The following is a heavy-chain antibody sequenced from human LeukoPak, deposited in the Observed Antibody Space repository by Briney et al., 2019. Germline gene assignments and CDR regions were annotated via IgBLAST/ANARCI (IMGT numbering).Heavy chain of an antibody. CDR1: GYTFTAYY. V-gene: IGHV1-18*04. Sequence: ASVKVSCKTSGYTFTAYYVHWVRQAPGQGLEWLGWVTPYSFNTNSAQKFQGRVTMTADTSTSTAYMELRSLRSDDTAVYYCARDDALVATGSFDYWGQGTLVTVSS. J-gene: IGHJ4*02. CDR3: ARDDALVATGSFDY. D-gene: IGHD5-12*01. CDR2: VTPYSFNT.